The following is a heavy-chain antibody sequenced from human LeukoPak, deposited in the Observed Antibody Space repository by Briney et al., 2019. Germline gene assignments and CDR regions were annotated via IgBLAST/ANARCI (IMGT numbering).Heavy chain of an antibody. D-gene: IGHD4-23*01. J-gene: IGHJ6*02. CDR1: GGTFSSYA. V-gene: IGHV1-69*05. CDR3: ASRGGYSVTTLVYYGMDV. CDR2: IIPIFGTA. Sequence: ASVKVSCKASGGTFSSYAISWVRQAPGQGLEWMGGIIPIFGTANYAQKFQGRVTMTRDTSISTAYMELSRLRSDDTAVYYCASRGGYSVTTLVYYGMDVWGQGTTVTVSS.